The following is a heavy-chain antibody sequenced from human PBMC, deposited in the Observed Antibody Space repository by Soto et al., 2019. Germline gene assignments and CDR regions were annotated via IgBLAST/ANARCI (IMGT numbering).Heavy chain of an antibody. CDR2: VSGTGGSA. D-gene: IGHD4-17*01. V-gene: IGHV3-23*01. CDR3: ARGSAYSDYDLEY. J-gene: IGHJ4*02. CDR1: RFTFRSYS. Sequence: RMSCEAFRFTFRSYSMVAGRQDPGKVLEWVSGVSGTGGSAYYADSVKGRFTISRDKSTNTLYLHMNSLRAEDTAVYYWARGSAYSDYDLEYWGQGTLVTVSS.